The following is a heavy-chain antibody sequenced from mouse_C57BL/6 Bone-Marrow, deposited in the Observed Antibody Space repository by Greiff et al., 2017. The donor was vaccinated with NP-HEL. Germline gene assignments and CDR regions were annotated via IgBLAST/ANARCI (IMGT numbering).Heavy chain of an antibody. CDR1: GFTFSDYG. CDR2: ISSGSSTI. Sequence: EVKVVESGGGLVKPGGSLKLSCAASGFTFSDYGMHWVRQAPEKGLEWVAYISSGSSTISYADTVKGRFTISRDNAKNTLFLQMTSLRSEDTAMYYCARGSSITTVVADYFDYWGQGTTLTVSS. CDR3: ARGSSITTVVADYFDY. D-gene: IGHD1-1*01. J-gene: IGHJ2*01. V-gene: IGHV5-17*01.